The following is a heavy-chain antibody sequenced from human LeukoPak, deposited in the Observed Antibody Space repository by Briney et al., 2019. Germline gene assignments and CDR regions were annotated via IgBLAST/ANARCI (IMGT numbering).Heavy chain of an antibody. V-gene: IGHV1-2*02. CDR2: INPNSGGT. CDR3: ARGEYSSSWYSF. J-gene: IGHJ4*02. D-gene: IGHD6-13*01. CDR1: GYTFTGYY. Sequence: ASVKVSCKASGYTFTGYYMHWVRQAPGQGLERMGWINPNSGGTNYAQKFQGRVTMTRDTSISTAYMELSRLRSDDTAVYYCARGEYSSSWYSFWGQGTLVTVSS.